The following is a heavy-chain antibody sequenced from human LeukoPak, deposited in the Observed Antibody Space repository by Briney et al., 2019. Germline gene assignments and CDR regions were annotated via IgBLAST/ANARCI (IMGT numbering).Heavy chain of an antibody. CDR2: ISSSSSYI. V-gene: IGHV3-21*01. CDR3: ARVLLEGEDY. Sequence: GGSLRLSCAASGFTFSSYSMNWXRXXXXXXXEWVPSISSSSSYIYYADLVKGRFTISRDNAKNSLYLQMNSLRAEDTAVYYCARVLLEGEDYWGQGTLVTVSS. CDR1: GFTFSSYS. D-gene: IGHD2-15*01. J-gene: IGHJ4*02.